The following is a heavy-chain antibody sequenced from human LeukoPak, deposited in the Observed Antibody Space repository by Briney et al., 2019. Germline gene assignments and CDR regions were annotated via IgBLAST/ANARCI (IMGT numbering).Heavy chain of an antibody. Sequence: PGGSLRLSCAASGFTFSSYEMNWVRQAPGEGLEWVSYISSSGSTIYYADSVKGRFTISRDNAKNSLYLQMNSLRAEDTAVYYCARDRSMAAAGHYYYYYYMDVWAKGTTVTVSS. D-gene: IGHD6-13*01. CDR3: ARDRSMAAAGHYYYYYYMDV. CDR2: ISSSGSTI. J-gene: IGHJ6*03. CDR1: GFTFSSYE. V-gene: IGHV3-48*03.